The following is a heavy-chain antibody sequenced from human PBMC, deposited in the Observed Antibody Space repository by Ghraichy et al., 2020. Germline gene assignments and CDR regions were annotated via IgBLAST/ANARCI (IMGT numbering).Heavy chain of an antibody. J-gene: IGHJ6*02. CDR1: DVSISSGDYY. CDR2: IYYNGNT. Sequence: SQTLSLTCTVSDVSISSGDYYWSWIRQPPGKGLEWIGYIYYNGNTNYNPSLKSRITISVDTSKNQFSLNLTSVTAADTAVYYCARGDCGGDCFRIGYYYYGVYVWGQGTTVTVSS. CDR3: ARGDCGGDCFRIGYYYYGVYV. D-gene: IGHD2-21*01. V-gene: IGHV4-30-4*01.